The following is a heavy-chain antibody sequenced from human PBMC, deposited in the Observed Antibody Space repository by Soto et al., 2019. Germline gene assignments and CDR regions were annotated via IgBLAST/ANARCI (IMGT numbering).Heavy chain of an antibody. CDR1: GDSVTRGNYY. J-gene: IGHJ5*01. CDR2: IHYSGNT. CDR3: VRIPVDTSIIYWFDP. D-gene: IGHD5-18*01. Sequence: PSETLSLTCTVSGDSVTRGNYYWSWIRQPPGKGLEWIGYIHYSGNTNYSPSLKSRVTMSLERSNNQFALNLSSVTAADTAVYYCVRIPVDTSIIYWFDPWGQGILVTVSS. V-gene: IGHV4-61*01.